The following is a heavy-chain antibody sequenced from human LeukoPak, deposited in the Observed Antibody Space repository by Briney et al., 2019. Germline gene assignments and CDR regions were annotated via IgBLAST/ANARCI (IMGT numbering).Heavy chain of an antibody. CDR1: GGSMSSSSHY. CDR2: LYYSGRT. V-gene: IGHV4-39*01. Sequence: SETLSLTCSVSGGSMSSSSHYWGWVRQPPGKELQWIGSLYYSGRTYYTPSLESRVTMSIDTSNNQFSLRMSSVTAADTAVYYCARLAAGTWSYDYWGQGSLVTVSS. J-gene: IGHJ4*02. D-gene: IGHD6-25*01. CDR3: ARLAAGTWSYDY.